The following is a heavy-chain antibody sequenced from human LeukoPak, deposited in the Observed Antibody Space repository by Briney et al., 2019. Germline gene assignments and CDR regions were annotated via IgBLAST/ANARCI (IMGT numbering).Heavy chain of an antibody. Sequence: ASVKVSCKASGYTFTSYAMHWVRQAPGRRLEWMGWINAGNGNTKYSQKFQGRVTITRDTSASTAYMELSSLRSEDTAVYYCARDSLAARPTDYWGQGTLVTVSS. CDR1: GYTFTSYA. CDR2: INAGNGNT. CDR3: ARDSLAARPTDY. V-gene: IGHV1-3*01. D-gene: IGHD6-6*01. J-gene: IGHJ4*02.